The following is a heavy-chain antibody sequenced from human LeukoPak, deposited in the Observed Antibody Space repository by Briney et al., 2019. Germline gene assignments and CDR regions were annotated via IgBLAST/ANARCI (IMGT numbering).Heavy chain of an antibody. V-gene: IGHV1-2*02. Sequence: ASVKVSCKASGYTFTGYYMHWVRQAPGQGLEWMGWINPKSGGTNSAQKFQGRVTMTRDTSISTAYMELSSLRSDDTAVYYCAREPLIAVAGPPFDYWGQGTLVTVSS. CDR1: GYTFTGYY. J-gene: IGHJ4*02. D-gene: IGHD6-19*01. CDR3: AREPLIAVAGPPFDY. CDR2: INPKSGGT.